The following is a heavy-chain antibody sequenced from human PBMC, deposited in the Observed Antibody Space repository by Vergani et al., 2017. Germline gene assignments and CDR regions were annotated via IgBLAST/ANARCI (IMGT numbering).Heavy chain of an antibody. D-gene: IGHD6-6*01. J-gene: IGHJ6*03. CDR1: GGSFSGYY. CDR3: ARVYSSSWGYYYYDYMDV. V-gene: IGHV4-34*01. Sequence: QVQLQQWGAGLLKPSETLSLTCAVYGGSFSGYYWSWIRQPPGKGLEWIGEINHSGSTNYNPSLKSRVTISVDTSKNQFSLKLSSVTAADTAVYYCARVYSSSWGYYYYDYMDVWGKGTTVTVSS. CDR2: INHSGST.